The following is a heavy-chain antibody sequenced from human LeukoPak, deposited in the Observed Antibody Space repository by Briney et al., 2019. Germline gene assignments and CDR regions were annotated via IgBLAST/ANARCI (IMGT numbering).Heavy chain of an antibody. CDR2: IYYGGST. CDR3: ARDLYYDILTGRRDAFDI. CDR1: GGSISSYY. V-gene: IGHV4-59*01. J-gene: IGHJ3*02. Sequence: PSETLSLTCTVSGGSISSYYWSWIRQPPGKGLEWIGYIYYGGSTNYNPSLKSRVTISVDTSKNQFSLKLSSVTAADTAVYYCARDLYYDILTGRRDAFDIWGQGTMVTVSS. D-gene: IGHD3-9*01.